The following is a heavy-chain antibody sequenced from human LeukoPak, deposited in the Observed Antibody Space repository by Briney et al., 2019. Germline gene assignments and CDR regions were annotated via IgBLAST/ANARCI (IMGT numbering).Heavy chain of an antibody. CDR1: GFTFSSYA. J-gene: IGHJ4*02. Sequence: GGSLRLSCAASGFTFSSYAITWVRQAPGKGLEWVSAVSSNGAKTYYADSVKGRFTISRDNAKNSLFLQMNSLRAEDTAIYYCARDPTADDYWGQGTLVTVSS. CDR2: VSSNGAKT. D-gene: IGHD2-2*01. V-gene: IGHV3-23*01. CDR3: ARDPTADDY.